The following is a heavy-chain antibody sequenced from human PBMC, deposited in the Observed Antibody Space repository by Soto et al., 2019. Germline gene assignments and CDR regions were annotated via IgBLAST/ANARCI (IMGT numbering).Heavy chain of an antibody. Sequence: PSETLSLTRAVYGGSFSCYFLEWSRPPPGKGLEWIGAINHSGRTNYHPSLKSRVTRSVDTSKNQFSLKLSSVTAADTAVYYCARGLSVTNTFYCYCAMDVWGQGTTVTVSS. D-gene: IGHD2-8*01. V-gene: IGHV4-34*01. CDR1: GGSFSCYF. J-gene: IGHJ6*02. CDR3: ARGLSVTNTFYCYCAMDV. CDR2: INHSGRT.